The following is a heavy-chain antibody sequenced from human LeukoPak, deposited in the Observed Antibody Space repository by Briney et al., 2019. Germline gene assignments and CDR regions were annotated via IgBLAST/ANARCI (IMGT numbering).Heavy chain of an antibody. V-gene: IGHV4-39*01. CDR2: IYYSGST. CDR3: ARHLGAARTFDY. D-gene: IGHD6-6*01. Sequence: SETLSLTCTVSGGSISSSSYYWGWIRQPPGKGLEWIGSIYYSGSTYYNPSLKSRVTISVDTSKNQFSLKLSSVTAADTAVYYCARHLGAARTFDYWGQGTLVTVSS. J-gene: IGHJ4*02. CDR1: GGSISSSSYY.